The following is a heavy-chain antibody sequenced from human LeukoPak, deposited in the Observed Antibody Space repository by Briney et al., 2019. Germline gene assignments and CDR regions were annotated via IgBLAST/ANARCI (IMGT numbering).Heavy chain of an antibody. V-gene: IGHV3-48*01. J-gene: IGHJ4*02. CDR3: AKGGRGYSYGDQF. Sequence: GGSLRLSCAASGFTFSSYSMNWVRQAPGKGLEWVSYISSSSSTIYYADSVKGRSTISRDNSKNTLYLQMNSLRAEDTAVYYCAKGGRGYSYGDQFWGQGTLVTVSS. CDR2: ISSSSSTI. D-gene: IGHD5-18*01. CDR1: GFTFSSYS.